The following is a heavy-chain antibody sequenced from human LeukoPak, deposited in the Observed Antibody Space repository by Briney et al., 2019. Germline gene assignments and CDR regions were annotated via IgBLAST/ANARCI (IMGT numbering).Heavy chain of an antibody. J-gene: IGHJ5*02. CDR3: ARVGYSSGWYGWFDP. Sequence: GGSLRLSCEASGFTFSAYAMTWVRQAPGKGLEWVSSIGSDNKPHYSESVKGRFTISRDNSKNSLYLQMNSLRAEDTAVYYCARVGYSSGWYGWFDPWGQGTLVTVSS. V-gene: IGHV3-69-1*01. CDR2: IGSDNKP. CDR1: GFTFSAYA. D-gene: IGHD6-19*01.